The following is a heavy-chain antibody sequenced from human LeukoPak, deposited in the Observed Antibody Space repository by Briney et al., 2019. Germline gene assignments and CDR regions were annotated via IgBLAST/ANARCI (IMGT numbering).Heavy chain of an antibody. D-gene: IGHD3-16*02. V-gene: IGHV4-34*01. Sequence: PSQSLSLTCAVYGASFSGYYWSWNRQPPGKGLEWIGEINHSGSTNYNPSLKSRVTISVDTSKNQFSLKLSSVTAADTAVYYCARVIAYYVWGSYRYGNFDYWGQGTLVTVSS. CDR2: INHSGST. CDR1: GASFSGYY. CDR3: ARVIAYYVWGSYRYGNFDY. J-gene: IGHJ4*02.